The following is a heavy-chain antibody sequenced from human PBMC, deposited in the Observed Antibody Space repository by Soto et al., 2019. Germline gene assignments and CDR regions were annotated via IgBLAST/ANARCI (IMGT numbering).Heavy chain of an antibody. CDR1: GGSISSSSYY. CDR3: ARDDYYDSSGFDP. Sequence: SETLSLTCTVSGGSISSSSYYWGWIRQPPGKGLEWIGSIYYSGSTYYNPSLKSRVTISVDTSKNQFSLKLSSVTAADTAVYYCARDDYYDSSGFDPWGQGTLVTVSS. CDR2: IYYSGST. J-gene: IGHJ5*02. D-gene: IGHD3-22*01. V-gene: IGHV4-39*07.